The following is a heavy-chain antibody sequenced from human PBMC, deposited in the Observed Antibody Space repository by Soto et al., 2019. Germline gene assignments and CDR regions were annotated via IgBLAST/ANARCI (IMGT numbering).Heavy chain of an antibody. CDR3: ARSEMTYNWND. V-gene: IGHV3-23*01. J-gene: IGHJ4*02. D-gene: IGHD1-20*01. Sequence: GGSLRLSCAVSGFAFRGDAMSWVRQAPGKGLEWVSSISGSGEMTHYADSVKGRFTISRDNAKNTLYLQMESLRAEDTALYYCARSEMTYNWNDWGQGALVTVSS. CDR2: ISGSGEMT. CDR1: GFAFRGDA.